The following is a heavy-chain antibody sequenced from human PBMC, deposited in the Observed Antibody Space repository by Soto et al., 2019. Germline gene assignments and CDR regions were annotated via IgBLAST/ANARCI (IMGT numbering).Heavy chain of an antibody. Sequence: ASVKVSCKASGYTFTSYDINWVRQATGQGLEWMGWMNPNSGNTGYAQKFQGRVTMTRNTSISTAYMELSSLRSEDTAVYYCARGTVTTPRYYYYYMDVWGKGTTVTVSS. CDR1: GYTFTSYD. V-gene: IGHV1-8*01. CDR2: MNPNSGNT. J-gene: IGHJ6*03. D-gene: IGHD4-4*01. CDR3: ARGTVTTPRYYYYYMDV.